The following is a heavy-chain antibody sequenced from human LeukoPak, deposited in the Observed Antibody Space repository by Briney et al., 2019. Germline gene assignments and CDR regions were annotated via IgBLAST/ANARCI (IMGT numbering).Heavy chain of an antibody. CDR3: ARGTYDSSGYYVWFDP. CDR2: INPSGGST. CDR1: GYTFTSYY. J-gene: IGHJ5*02. D-gene: IGHD3-22*01. V-gene: IGHV1-46*01. Sequence: SSVKVSCKASGYTFTSYYMHWVRQAPGQGLEWMGIINPSGGSTSYAQKFQGTVTMTRDTSTSTVYMELSSLRSEDTAVYYCARGTYDSSGYYVWFDPWGQGTLVTVSS.